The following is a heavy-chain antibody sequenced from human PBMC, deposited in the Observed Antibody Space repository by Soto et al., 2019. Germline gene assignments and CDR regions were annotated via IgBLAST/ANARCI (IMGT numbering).Heavy chain of an antibody. CDR1: GGSISSYY. V-gene: IGHV4-59*01. Sequence: ASETLSLTCTVSGGSISSYYWSWIRQPPGKGLEWIGYIYYSGSTNYNPSLKSRVTISVDTSKNQFSLKLSSVTAADTAVYYCARGDYVWGSYRLFDYWGQGTLVTVSS. CDR2: IYYSGST. D-gene: IGHD3-16*02. J-gene: IGHJ4*02. CDR3: ARGDYVWGSYRLFDY.